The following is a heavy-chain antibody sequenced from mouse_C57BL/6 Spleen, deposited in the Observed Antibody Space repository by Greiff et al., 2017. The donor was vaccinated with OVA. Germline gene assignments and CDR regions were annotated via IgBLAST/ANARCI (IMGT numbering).Heavy chain of an antibody. CDR2: INPSSGYT. CDR3: ARSQLRDAMDY. J-gene: IGHJ4*01. CDR1: GYTFTSYT. V-gene: IGHV1-4*01. D-gene: IGHD4-1*02. Sequence: VKLVESGAELARPGASVKMSCKASGYTFTSYTMHWVKQRPGQGLEWIGYINPSSGYTKYNQKFKDKATLTADKSSSTAYMQLSSLTSEDSAVYYCARSQLRDAMDYWGQGTSVTVSS.